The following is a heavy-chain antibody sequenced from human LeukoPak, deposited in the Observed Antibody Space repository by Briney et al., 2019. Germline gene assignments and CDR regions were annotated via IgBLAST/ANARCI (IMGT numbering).Heavy chain of an antibody. J-gene: IGHJ4*02. D-gene: IGHD2-15*01. V-gene: IGHV3-23*01. CDR3: AKAGAVVVVVAKFFDY. CDR2: ISGSGDST. CDR1: GFTFSSYA. Sequence: GGSLRLSCAASGFTFSSYAMSWVRQAPGKGLEWVSAISGSGDSTNYADSVKGRFTISRDNSKNTLYLQMNSLRAEDTAVYYCAKAGAVVVVVAKFFDYWGQGTLVTVSS.